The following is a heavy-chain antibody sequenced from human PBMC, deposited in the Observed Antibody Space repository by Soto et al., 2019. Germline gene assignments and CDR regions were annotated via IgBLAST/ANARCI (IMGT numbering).Heavy chain of an antibody. CDR2: IDPSDSYT. CDR1: GYSSTSYW. CDR3: ASQSMWDRAFDI. D-gene: IGHD1-26*01. J-gene: IGHJ3*02. Sequence: GESRKISCNGSGYSSTSYWISWVRQMPGKGLEWMGRIDPSDSYTNYSPSFQGHVTISADKTISTAYLQWSSLKASDTAMYYCASQSMWDRAFDIWGQGTMVTVS. V-gene: IGHV5-10-1*01.